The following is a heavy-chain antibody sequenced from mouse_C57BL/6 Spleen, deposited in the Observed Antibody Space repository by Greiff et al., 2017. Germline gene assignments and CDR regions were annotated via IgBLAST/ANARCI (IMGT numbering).Heavy chain of an antibody. J-gene: IGHJ3*01. V-gene: IGHV1-61*01. Sequence: QVQLQQPGAELVRPGSSVKLSCKASGYTFTSYWMDWVKQRPGQGLEWIGNIYPSDSETHYNQKFKDKATLTVDKSSSTAYMQLSSLTSEDSAVYYGARGGNYGGVWFAYWGQGTLVTVSA. D-gene: IGHD2-1*01. CDR2: IYPSDSET. CDR1: GYTFTSYW. CDR3: ARGGNYGGVWFAY.